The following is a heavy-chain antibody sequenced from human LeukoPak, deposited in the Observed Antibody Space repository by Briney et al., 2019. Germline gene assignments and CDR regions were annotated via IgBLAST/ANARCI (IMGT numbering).Heavy chain of an antibody. V-gene: IGHV3-30*18. CDR1: GFTFSSYG. D-gene: IGHD6-13*01. CDR2: ISYDGSNK. J-gene: IGHJ4*02. Sequence: GGSLRLSCAASGFTFSSYGMHWVRQAPGKGLEWVAVISYDGSNKYYADSVKGRFTISRDNSKNTLYLQMNSLRAEDTAVYYCAKERLPYSSSRYPADYWGQGTLVTVSS. CDR3: AKERLPYSSSRYPADY.